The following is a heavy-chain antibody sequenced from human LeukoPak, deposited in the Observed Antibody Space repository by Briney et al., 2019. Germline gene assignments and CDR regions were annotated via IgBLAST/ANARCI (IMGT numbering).Heavy chain of an antibody. CDR3: ATARDRNSVYSSLDY. Sequence: GSSVKVSCKASGYIFTGYYMHWVRQAPGQGLEWMGWINPNSGGTNYAQKFQGRVTMTRDTSISTAYMELSSLRSDDPAVYYCATARDRNSVYSSLDYWGQGTLVTVSS. V-gene: IGHV1-2*02. CDR2: INPNSGGT. CDR1: GYIFTGYY. J-gene: IGHJ4*02. D-gene: IGHD5/OR15-5a*01.